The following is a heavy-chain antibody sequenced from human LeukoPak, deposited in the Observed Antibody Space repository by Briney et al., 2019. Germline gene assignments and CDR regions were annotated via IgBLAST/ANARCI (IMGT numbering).Heavy chain of an antibody. CDR1: GFTFSSYW. Sequence: GGSLRLSCAASGFTFSSYWMHWVRQAPGKGLVWVSRIKSDGSNTNYADSVKGRFTISRDNAKNTLYLQMNSLRAEDTAVYYCARGDFYYYYYMDFWGKGTTVTVSS. V-gene: IGHV3-74*01. CDR3: ARGDFYYYYYMDF. CDR2: IKSDGSNT. J-gene: IGHJ6*03.